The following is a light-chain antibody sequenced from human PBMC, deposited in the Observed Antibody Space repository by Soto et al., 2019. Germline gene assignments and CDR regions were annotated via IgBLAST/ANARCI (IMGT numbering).Light chain of an antibody. V-gene: IGKV1-33*01. CDR2: DAY. J-gene: IGKJ3*01. Sequence: DIQMTQSPPSLSASVGDRVTITCQASHDIGNSLNWYQDKPGQAPKLVIYDAYNLETGVPSTFSGNGYGTDCNFTISSLRHEDIATYYCQKSDHLPLFGPGTKLDMK. CDR3: QKSDHLPL. CDR1: HDIGNS.